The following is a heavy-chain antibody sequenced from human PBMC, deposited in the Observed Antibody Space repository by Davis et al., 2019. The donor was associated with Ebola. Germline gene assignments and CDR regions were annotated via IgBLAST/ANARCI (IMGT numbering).Heavy chain of an antibody. CDR3: ARSGYYYDSLDL. V-gene: IGHV4-38-2*01. CDR2: IYYSGST. Sequence: PSETLSLTCAVSGYSIRSGYYWGWIRQPPGKGLEWLGNIYYSGSTYFNPSLKSRVTISVDTSKNQFSLKLSSVTAADTAVYYCARSGYYYDSLDLWGRGTLVTVSS. CDR1: GYSIRSGYY. J-gene: IGHJ2*01. D-gene: IGHD3-22*01.